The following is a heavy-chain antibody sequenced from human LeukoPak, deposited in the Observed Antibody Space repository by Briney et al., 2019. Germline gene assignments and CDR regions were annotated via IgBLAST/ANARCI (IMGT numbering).Heavy chain of an antibody. CDR2: INHSGST. J-gene: IGHJ6*03. CDR3: ASSMISSVYYYYMDV. D-gene: IGHD3-22*01. V-gene: IGHV4-34*01. CDR1: GGSFSGYY. Sequence: PSETLSLTCAVCGGSFSGYYWSWIRQPPGKGLEWIGEINHSGSTNYNPSLKSRVTISVDTSKNQFSLKLSSVTAADTAVYYCASSMISSVYYYYMDVWGKGTRSPSP.